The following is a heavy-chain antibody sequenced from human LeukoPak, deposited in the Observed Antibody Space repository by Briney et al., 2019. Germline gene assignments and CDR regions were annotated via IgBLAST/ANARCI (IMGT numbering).Heavy chain of an antibody. D-gene: IGHD3-9*01. CDR3: LLHWLKERLLFDY. CDR2: IRSKVHGGTT. J-gene: IGHJ4*02. Sequence: GRSLRLSCTASGFTFGDYAMSWFRQAPGKGLEWVGFIRSKVHGGTTEYAASVKGRFTISRDDSISIAYLQMNSLKTEDTAVYYCLLHWLKERLLFDYWGQGTLVTVSS. V-gene: IGHV3-49*03. CDR1: GFTFGDYA.